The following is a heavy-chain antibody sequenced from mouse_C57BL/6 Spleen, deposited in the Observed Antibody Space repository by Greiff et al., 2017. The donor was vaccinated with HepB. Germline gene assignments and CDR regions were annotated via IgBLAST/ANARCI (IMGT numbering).Heavy chain of an antibody. J-gene: IGHJ2*01. CDR3: TGSSSYYYGSSPLDY. D-gene: IGHD1-1*01. CDR2: IRLKSDNYAT. Sequence: KLMESGGGLVQPGGSMKLSCVASGFTFSNYWMNWVRQSPEKGLEWVAQIRLKSDNYATHYAESVKGRFTISRDDSKSSVYLQMNNLRAEDTGIYYCTGSSSYYYGSSPLDYWGQGTTLTVSS. V-gene: IGHV6-3*01. CDR1: GFTFSNYW.